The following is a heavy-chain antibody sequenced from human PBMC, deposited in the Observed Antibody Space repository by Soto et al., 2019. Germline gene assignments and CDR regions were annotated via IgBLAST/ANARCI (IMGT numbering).Heavy chain of an antibody. J-gene: IGHJ4*02. CDR3: ARRGSGVTRGLHY. Sequence: VKLVESGGGLVQPGGSLRLSCAASGFTFSSYWMHWVRQAPGKGLVWISRINTDGSSTSYVDSVQGRFTISRDNGKNTLFLQMNSLRGEDTAVYYCARRGSGVTRGLHYWGQGTLVTVSS. D-gene: IGHD2-15*01. V-gene: IGHV3-74*01. CDR1: GFTFSSYW. CDR2: INTDGSST.